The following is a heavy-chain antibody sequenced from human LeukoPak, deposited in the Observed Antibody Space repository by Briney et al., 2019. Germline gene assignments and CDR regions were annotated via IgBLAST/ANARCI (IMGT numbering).Heavy chain of an antibody. CDR3: ARARKVVMSYYTDV. J-gene: IGHJ6*03. CDR2: IKQDGSEK. D-gene: IGHD3-22*01. V-gene: IGHV3-7*01. CDR1: GFTFSSYW. Sequence: GGSLRLSCAASGFTFSSYWMSWVRQAPGKGLEWVANIKQDGSEKYYVDSVKGRFTISRDNAKNSLYLQMNSLRAEDTAVYYCARARKVVMSYYTDVWGKGTTVTISS.